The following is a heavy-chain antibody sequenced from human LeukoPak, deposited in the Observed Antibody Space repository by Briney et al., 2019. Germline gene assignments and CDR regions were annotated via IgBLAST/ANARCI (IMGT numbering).Heavy chain of an antibody. D-gene: IGHD1-26*01. J-gene: IGHJ6*03. CDR1: GGSFSGYY. Sequence: SETLSLTCAVYGGSFSGYYWSWIRQPPGKGLEWIGEINHSGSTNYNPSLKSRVAISVDTSKNQFSLKLSSVTAADTAVYYCARTPGRHYYYYMDVWGKGTTVTISS. CDR3: ARTPGRHYYYYMDV. CDR2: INHSGST. V-gene: IGHV4-34*01.